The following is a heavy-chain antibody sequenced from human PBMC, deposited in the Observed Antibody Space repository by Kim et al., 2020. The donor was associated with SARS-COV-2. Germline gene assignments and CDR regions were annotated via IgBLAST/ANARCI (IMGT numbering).Heavy chain of an antibody. V-gene: IGHV1-3*01. CDR3: ASSLLWFGELSRYYYYGMDV. J-gene: IGHJ6*02. Sequence: ASVKVSCKASGYTFTSYAMHWVRQAPGQRLEWMGWINAGNGNTKYSQKFQGRVTITRDTSASTAYMELSSLRSEDTAVYYCASSLLWFGELSRYYYYGMDVWGQGTTVTVSS. CDR2: INAGNGNT. D-gene: IGHD3-10*01. CDR1: GYTFTSYA.